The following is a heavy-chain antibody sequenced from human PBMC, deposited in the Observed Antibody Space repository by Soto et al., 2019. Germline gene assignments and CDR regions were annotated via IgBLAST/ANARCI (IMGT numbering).Heavy chain of an antibody. CDR1: GFSLSTSGVG. Sequence: PTLVNPTQTLTLTCTVSGFSLSTSGVGVGWIRQPPGKALEWLALIYWDDYKHYSPSLKSRLIITRGASKNQVVLTVTNLDPVDTGTYYCAFTRGYCTTTSCHNWSESWRQGTLVTVSS. CDR2: IYWDDYK. V-gene: IGHV2-5*02. D-gene: IGHD2-2*01. J-gene: IGHJ5*01. CDR3: AFTRGYCTTTSCHNWSES.